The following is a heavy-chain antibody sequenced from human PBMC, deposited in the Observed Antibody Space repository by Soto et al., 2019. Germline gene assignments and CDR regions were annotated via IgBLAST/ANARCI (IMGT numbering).Heavy chain of an antibody. CDR1: GATYSPFIAYA. Sequence: QVQLVQSGAEVKKPGSLLKVSCKASGATYSPFIAYAISWLRQAPGQGLEWMGSIIPLGSSQHYEEGFQGRATITADSSTFTVSLELTNLTSDDAAVYFCARSRDRCGGDGYSVYAAFDLWGQGTAVTVSS. CDR2: IIPLGSSQ. D-gene: IGHD2-21*02. CDR3: ARSRDRCGGDGYSVYAAFDL. V-gene: IGHV1-69*04. J-gene: IGHJ3*01.